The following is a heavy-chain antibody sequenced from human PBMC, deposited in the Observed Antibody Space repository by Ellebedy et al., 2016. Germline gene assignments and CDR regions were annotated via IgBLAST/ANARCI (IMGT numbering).Heavy chain of an antibody. Sequence: ASVKVSCKASDYTLSNNGITWVRQAPGQGLEWMGWISAHKVNTIYAQKFQGRVTMTTDTSTNTAYMELRSLTSDDTAMYYCARVWWGGGSCFDLWGQGVLVTVSS. V-gene: IGHV1-18*04. CDR1: DYTLSNNG. CDR2: ISAHKVNT. CDR3: ARVWWGGGSCFDL. D-gene: IGHD2-15*01. J-gene: IGHJ4*02.